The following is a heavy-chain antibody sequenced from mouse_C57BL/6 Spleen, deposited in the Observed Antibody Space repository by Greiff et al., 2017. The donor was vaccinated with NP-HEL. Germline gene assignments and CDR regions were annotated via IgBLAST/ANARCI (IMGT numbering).Heavy chain of an antibody. V-gene: IGHV5-12*01. CDR3: ARRLPFYAMDY. J-gene: IGHJ4*01. Sequence: EVKLVESGGGLVQPGGSLKLSCAASGFTFSDYYMYWVRQTPEKRLEWVAYISNGGGSTYYPDTVKGRFTISRDNAKNTLYLQMSRLKSEDTAMYYCARRLPFYAMDYWGQGTSVTVSS. CDR2: ISNGGGST. CDR1: GFTFSDYY. D-gene: IGHD2-1*01.